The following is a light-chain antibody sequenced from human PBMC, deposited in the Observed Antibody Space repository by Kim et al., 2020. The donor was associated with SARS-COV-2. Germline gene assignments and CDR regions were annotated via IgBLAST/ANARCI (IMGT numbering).Light chain of an antibody. V-gene: IGLV3-1*01. J-gene: IGLJ2*01. CDR2: QDS. CDR1: KLGDRY. CDR3: QAWDSKTVI. Sequence: SYELTQPPSVSVSPGQTASISCSGDKLGDRYACWYQQQPGQSPVLVIYQDSKRPSGNPERFSGSNSGNTATLTISGTQAMDEADYYCQAWDSKTVIFGGG.